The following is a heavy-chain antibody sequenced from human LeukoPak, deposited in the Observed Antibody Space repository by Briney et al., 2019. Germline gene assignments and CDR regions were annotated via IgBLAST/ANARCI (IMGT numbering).Heavy chain of an antibody. J-gene: IGHJ4*02. V-gene: IGHV3-23*01. CDR3: AKSYGYDYVWGSSTLDYFDY. D-gene: IGHD3-16*01. CDR2: ISGSGGST. Sequence: GGSLRLSCAASGFTFSSYAMCWVRQAPGKGLEWVSAISGSGGSTYYADSVKGRFTISRDNSKNTLYLQINSLRAEDTAVYYCAKSYGYDYVWGSSTLDYFDYWGQGTLVTVSS. CDR1: GFTFSSYA.